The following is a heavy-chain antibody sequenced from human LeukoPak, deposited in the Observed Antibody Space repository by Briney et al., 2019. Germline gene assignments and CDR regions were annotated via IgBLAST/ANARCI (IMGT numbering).Heavy chain of an antibody. V-gene: IGHV3-23*01. CDR3: AKDRKYIFRYFDY. D-gene: IGHD2/OR15-2a*01. Sequence: GGSLRLSCVVSGVKFDEHGMTWVRQAPGKGLEWVSGITSGTRTYYADSVKGRFAISRDNSKNTLYLQMNSMRAEDTAVYYCAKDRKYIFRYFDYWGQGTLVTVSS. J-gene: IGHJ4*02. CDR2: ITSGTRT. CDR1: GVKFDEHG.